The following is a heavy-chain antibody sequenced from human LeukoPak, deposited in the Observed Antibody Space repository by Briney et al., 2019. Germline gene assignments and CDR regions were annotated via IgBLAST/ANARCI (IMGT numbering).Heavy chain of an antibody. CDR1: GGTFSSYA. CDR3: ASSLAATSGYFQH. CDR2: IIPIFGTA. D-gene: IGHD2-15*01. Sequence: SVKVSCKASGGTFSSYAISWVRQAPGQGLEWMGGIIPIFGTANYAQKFQGRVTITADESTSTAYMELSSLRSEDTAVYYCASSLAATSGYFQHWGQGTLVTVSS. J-gene: IGHJ1*01. V-gene: IGHV1-69*13.